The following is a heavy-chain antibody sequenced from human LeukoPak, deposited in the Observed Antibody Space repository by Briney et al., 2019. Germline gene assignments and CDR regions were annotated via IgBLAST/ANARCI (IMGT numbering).Heavy chain of an antibody. CDR2: IWYDGSNK. D-gene: IGHD3-10*01. V-gene: IGHV3-33*01. CDR3: AREYYYGSGSYTSYFDY. CDR1: GFTFSSYG. Sequence: PGGSLRLSCAASGFTFSSYGMHWVRQAPGRGLERVAVIWYDGSNKYYADSVKGRFTISRDNSKNTLYLQMNSLRAEDTAVYYCAREYYYGSGSYTSYFDYWGQGTLVTVSS. J-gene: IGHJ4*02.